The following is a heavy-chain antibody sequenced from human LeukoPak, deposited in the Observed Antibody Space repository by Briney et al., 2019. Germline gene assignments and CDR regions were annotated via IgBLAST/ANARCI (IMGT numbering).Heavy chain of an antibody. CDR2: INPYSGGT. Sequence: ASVKVSCRASGYTFTAYYLHWVRQAPGQGLEWMGWINPYSGGTNYAQKFQGRVTMTRDTSISTAYMELSRLRSDDTAVYYCARSGLLWFGELLFVDYWGQGTLVTVSS. V-gene: IGHV1-2*02. J-gene: IGHJ4*02. D-gene: IGHD3-10*01. CDR1: GYTFTAYY. CDR3: ARSGLLWFGELLFVDY.